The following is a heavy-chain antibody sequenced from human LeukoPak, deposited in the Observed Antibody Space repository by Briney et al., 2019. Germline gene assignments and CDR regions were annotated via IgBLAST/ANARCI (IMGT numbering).Heavy chain of an antibody. CDR1: GFTFSDYY. V-gene: IGHV4-59*01. CDR2: IFYSGNT. D-gene: IGHD3-3*01. Sequence: LRLSCAASGFTFSDYYMSWIRQPPGKGLKWIGYIFYSGNTYYNPSLKSRVTISVDTSKNQFSLKLSSVTAADTAVYYCARQGNTYYDFWSGYYPTWFDPWGQGTLVTVSS. CDR3: ARQGNTYYDFWSGYYPTWFDP. J-gene: IGHJ5*02.